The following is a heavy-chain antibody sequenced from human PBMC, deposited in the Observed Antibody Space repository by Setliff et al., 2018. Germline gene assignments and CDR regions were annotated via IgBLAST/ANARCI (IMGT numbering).Heavy chain of an antibody. CDR2: IIPNFRTT. CDR3: ARQPMDTIMVTFDY. CDR1: GGTFSKYG. J-gene: IGHJ4*02. Sequence: SVKVSCKASGGTFSKYGISWVRQAPGQGLEWMGGIIPNFRTTSYAQKFQGRVTMTRDTSISTAYMELSSLRSDDTAVYYCARQPMDTIMVTFDYWGQGILVTVSS. D-gene: IGHD5-12*01. V-gene: IGHV1-69*05.